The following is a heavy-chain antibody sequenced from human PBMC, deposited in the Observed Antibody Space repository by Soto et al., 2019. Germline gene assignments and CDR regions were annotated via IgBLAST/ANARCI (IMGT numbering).Heavy chain of an antibody. CDR3: AVVDSTGNWFDP. V-gene: IGHV4-39*01. CDR1: GGSFTSTNYF. D-gene: IGHD6-25*01. CDR2: MYYNGTT. J-gene: IGHJ5*02. Sequence: SETLSLTCTVSGGSFTSTNYFWGWIRQPPGKGLEWIGCMYYNGTTFYSPSLKSRVTMSVDTSKSQFTLELSSVTAADTAVYYCAVVDSTGNWFDPWGEGALVTVSS.